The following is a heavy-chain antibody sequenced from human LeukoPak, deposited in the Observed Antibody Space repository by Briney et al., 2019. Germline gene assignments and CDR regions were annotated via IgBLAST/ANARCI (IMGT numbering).Heavy chain of an antibody. D-gene: IGHD6-13*01. V-gene: IGHV3-66*01. CDR1: GFAVSSNY. CDR3: ARDEEQQLATVEAYYYGMDV. CDR2: IYSGGST. Sequence: GGSLRLSCAASGFAVSSNYMSWVRQAPGKGLECVSVIYSGGSTYYADSVKGRFTISRDNSKNTLYLQMNSLRAEDTAVYYCARDEEQQLATVEAYYYGMDVWRQGTTVTVSS. J-gene: IGHJ6*02.